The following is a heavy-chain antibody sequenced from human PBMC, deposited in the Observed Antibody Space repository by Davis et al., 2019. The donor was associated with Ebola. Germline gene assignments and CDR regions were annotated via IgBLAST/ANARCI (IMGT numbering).Heavy chain of an antibody. CDR1: GFTFSSYS. V-gene: IGHV3-30-3*01. Sequence: PSETLSPTCAASGFTFSSYSMHWVRQAPGKGLEWVTLISYDGSNKFYADSVRGRFTFSRDNAKNSLYLQMNSLRAEDTALYYCAKACSPLTGFCFDYWGQGTLVTVSS. CDR2: ISYDGSNK. J-gene: IGHJ4*02. D-gene: IGHD2-15*01. CDR3: AKACSPLTGFCFDY.